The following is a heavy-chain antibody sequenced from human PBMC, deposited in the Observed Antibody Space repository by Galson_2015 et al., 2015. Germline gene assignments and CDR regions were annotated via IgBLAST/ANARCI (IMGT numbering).Heavy chain of an antibody. CDR2: INKDGSEK. Sequence: SLRLSCAASRFTFSSYWMSWVRQAPGKGLEWVANINKDGSEKYYVDSVKGRFTISRDNAKNSLYLQMNSLRAEDTAVYYCAKYGSGSRTAFEIWGQGTMVTVSS. J-gene: IGHJ3*02. D-gene: IGHD3-10*01. CDR1: RFTFSSYW. CDR3: AKYGSGSRTAFEI. V-gene: IGHV3-7*03.